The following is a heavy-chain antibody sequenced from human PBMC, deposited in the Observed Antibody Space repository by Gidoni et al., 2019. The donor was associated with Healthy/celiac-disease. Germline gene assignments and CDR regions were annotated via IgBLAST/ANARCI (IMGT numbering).Heavy chain of an antibody. J-gene: IGHJ6*02. D-gene: IGHD2-2*03. CDR3: ARAMDEAYYYYGMDV. Sequence: GYADSVKGRFTISRDNAKNSLYLQMNSLRAEDTALYHCARAMDEAYYYYGMDVWGQGTTVTVSS. V-gene: IGHV3-20*01.